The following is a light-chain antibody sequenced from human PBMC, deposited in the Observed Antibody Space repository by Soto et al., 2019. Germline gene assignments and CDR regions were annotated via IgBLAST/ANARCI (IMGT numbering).Light chain of an antibody. CDR2: AKS. CDR3: HQFGYSPRT. V-gene: IGKV3-20*01. Sequence: ELVLTQSPGTLSLSPGETATLSCRASQTANSDYLAWFQQRPGQAPRLLIFAKSRRATDIPDRFSGSGSGTDFNLAIRRLEPEDFAVYYCHQFGYSPRTCGQGTKVDIK. J-gene: IGKJ1*01. CDR1: QTANSDY.